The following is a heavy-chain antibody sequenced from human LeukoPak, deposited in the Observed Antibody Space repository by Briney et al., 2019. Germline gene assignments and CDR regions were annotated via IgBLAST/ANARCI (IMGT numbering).Heavy chain of an antibody. V-gene: IGHV3-23*01. CDR2: ISGSGGST. J-gene: IGHJ4*01. CDR3: AKDLAYYYDSSGYPDY. CDR1: GFTFSSYA. Sequence: AGSLSLSCAASGFTFSSYAMSWVRQAPGKGLEWVSAISGSGGSTYYADSVKGRFTISRDNSKNTLYLQMNSLRAEDTAVYYCAKDLAYYYDSSGYPDYWGQGRPVTVSS. D-gene: IGHD3-22*01.